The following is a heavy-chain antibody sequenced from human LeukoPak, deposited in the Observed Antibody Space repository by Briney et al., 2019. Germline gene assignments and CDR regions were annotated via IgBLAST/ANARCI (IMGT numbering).Heavy chain of an antibody. Sequence: GGPLRLSCAASEFTFSAYWMHWVRQAPGKGLVWVSRIRGDGSMTNYADSVKGRFIISRDNAKNTLYLQMNSLRLEDTAVYYCARENLAAAADYWGQGTVVTVSS. CDR1: EFTFSAYW. CDR2: IRGDGSMT. D-gene: IGHD6-25*01. J-gene: IGHJ4*02. V-gene: IGHV3-74*01. CDR3: ARENLAAAADY.